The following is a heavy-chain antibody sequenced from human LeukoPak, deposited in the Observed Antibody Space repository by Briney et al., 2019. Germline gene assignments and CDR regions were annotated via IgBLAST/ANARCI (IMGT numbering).Heavy chain of an antibody. Sequence: SETLSLTCTVSGVSINNYYWGWIRQPPGQGLEWIGYIYYSGSTNYNPSLKSRVTISVDTSKNQFSLKLTSVTAADTAVYYCARVRSGSYPAPFDYWGQGTLVTVSS. V-gene: IGHV4-59*01. D-gene: IGHD1-26*01. CDR2: IYYSGST. CDR3: ARVRSGSYPAPFDY. J-gene: IGHJ4*02. CDR1: GVSINNYY.